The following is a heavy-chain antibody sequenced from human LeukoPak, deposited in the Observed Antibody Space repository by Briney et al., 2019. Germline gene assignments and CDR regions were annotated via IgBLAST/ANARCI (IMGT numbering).Heavy chain of an antibody. CDR1: GGTFSSYA. CDR2: IIPIFGTA. CDR3: ATDRQQLVPEYFQH. D-gene: IGHD6-13*01. V-gene: IGHV1-69*06. Sequence: SVKVSCKASGGTFSSYAISWVRQAPGQGLEWMGGIIPIFGTANYAQKFQGRVTMTEDTSTDTAYMELSSLRSEDTAVYYCATDRQQLVPEYFQHWGQGTLVTVSS. J-gene: IGHJ1*01.